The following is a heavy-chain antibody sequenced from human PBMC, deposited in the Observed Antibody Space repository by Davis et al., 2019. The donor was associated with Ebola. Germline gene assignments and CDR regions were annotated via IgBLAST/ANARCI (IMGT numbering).Heavy chain of an antibody. D-gene: IGHD3-16*01. J-gene: IGHJ4*02. Sequence: ASVKVSCKASGYTFSSYAMHWVRQAPGQRLEWMGWINAGNDNTKYSQKFQGRVTITRDTSTSTVYMELSSLRSEDTAVYYCARDVIPMITFGGVRAFDYWGQGTLVTVSS. CDR1: GYTFSSYA. CDR3: ARDVIPMITFGGVRAFDY. V-gene: IGHV1-3*01. CDR2: INAGNDNT.